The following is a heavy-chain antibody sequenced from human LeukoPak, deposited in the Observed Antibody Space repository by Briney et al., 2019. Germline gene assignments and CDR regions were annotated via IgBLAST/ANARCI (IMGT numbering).Heavy chain of an antibody. V-gene: IGHV1-69*13. CDR1: GGTFSSYA. J-gene: IGHJ6*03. CDR2: IIPIFGTA. Sequence: GASVKVSCKASGGTFSSYAISWVRQAPGQGLEWMGGIIPIFGTANYAQKFQGRVTITADESTSTAYMELSSLRSEDTAVYYCARGADILTGYYMDYYYYMDVWGKGTPVTISS. D-gene: IGHD3-9*01. CDR3: ARGADILTGYYMDYYYYMDV.